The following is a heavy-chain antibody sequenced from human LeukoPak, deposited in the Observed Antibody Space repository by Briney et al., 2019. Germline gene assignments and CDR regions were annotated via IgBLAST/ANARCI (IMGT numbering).Heavy chain of an antibody. CDR3: EREAYASGSFRTDYYYMDV. CDR1: GYTFTGYY. J-gene: IGHJ6*03. Sequence: ASVKVSCKASGYTFTGYYMHWVRQAPGQGLEWMGWISPTSGGTNYAQKFQGRVTMTRDTSISTAYMGPRRLRSDDTAVYYCEREAYASGSFRTDYYYMDVWGKGTTVTISS. D-gene: IGHD3-10*01. V-gene: IGHV1-2*02. CDR2: ISPTSGGT.